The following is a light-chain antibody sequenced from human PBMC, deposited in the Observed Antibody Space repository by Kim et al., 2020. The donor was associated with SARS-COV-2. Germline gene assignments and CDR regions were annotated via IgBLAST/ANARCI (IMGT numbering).Light chain of an antibody. CDR3: ASWDASLNGWV. Sequence: GQRVTISCSGANSNIGSNTVNWYQHLPGTAPKLLIFSNSQRPSGVPVRFSGSKSGTSASLAISGLQSEDEADYHCASWDASLNGWVFGSRTKLTVL. J-gene: IGLJ3*02. CDR2: SNS. V-gene: IGLV1-44*01. CDR1: NSNIGSNT.